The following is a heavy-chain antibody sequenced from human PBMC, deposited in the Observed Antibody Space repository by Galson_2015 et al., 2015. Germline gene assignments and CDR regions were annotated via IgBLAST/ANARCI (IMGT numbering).Heavy chain of an antibody. CDR1: GFTFSSYE. CDR2: ISSSGSTI. D-gene: IGHD2-15*01. V-gene: IGHV3-48*03. CDR3: ARDSKGGGFDY. J-gene: IGHJ4*02. Sequence: SLRLSCAASGFTFSSYEMNWVRQAPGKGLEWVSYISSSGSTIYYADSVKGRFTISRDNAKNSLYLQMNSLRAEDTAVYYCARDSKGGGFDYWGQGTLVTVSS.